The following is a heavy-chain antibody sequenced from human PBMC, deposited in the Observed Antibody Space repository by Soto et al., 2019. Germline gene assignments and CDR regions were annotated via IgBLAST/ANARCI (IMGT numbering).Heavy chain of an antibody. CDR2: ISAYNGNT. V-gene: IGHV1-18*04. J-gene: IGHJ3*02. Sequence: QVQLVQSGPEVKKPGASVKVSCKASGYTFTSYGLSWVRQAPGQGLEWMGWISAYNGNTNYAQKFQGRVTRTTDQSTSTAYMELRSLRSYDTAVYYCAKDARRVFGNAFDIWAPGTMVTVPS. CDR3: AKDARRVFGNAFDI. D-gene: IGHD3-3*01. CDR1: GYTFTSYG.